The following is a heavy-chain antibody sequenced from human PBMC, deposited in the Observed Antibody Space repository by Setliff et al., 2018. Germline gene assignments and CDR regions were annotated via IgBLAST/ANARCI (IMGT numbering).Heavy chain of an antibody. V-gene: IGHV3-74*01. D-gene: IGHD6-19*01. J-gene: IGHJ4*02. CDR3: ARETAEAGQYYFDY. CDR2: ITRDGSET. Sequence: GESLKISCTASGFTFSNYWMHRVRQAPGKGLIWVSRITRDGSETSYADSVKGRFTVSRDNAKNTLYLQMNSLRADDTAVYYCARETAEAGQYYFDYCGQGTLVTVSS. CDR1: GFTFSNYW.